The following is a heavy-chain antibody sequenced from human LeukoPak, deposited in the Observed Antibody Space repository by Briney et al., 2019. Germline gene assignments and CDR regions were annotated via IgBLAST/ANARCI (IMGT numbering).Heavy chain of an antibody. J-gene: IGHJ4*02. CDR3: ASSGSYRFDY. D-gene: IGHD1-26*01. V-gene: IGHV3-48*02. Sequence: GGSLRLSCAASGFTVDSNYLSWVRQAPGKGLEWVSHITASGTAMFYADSVKGRFTISRDNAKNSLYSQMNSLRDEDTAVYYCASSGSYRFDYWGQGTLVTVSS. CDR1: GFTVDSNY. CDR2: ITASGTAM.